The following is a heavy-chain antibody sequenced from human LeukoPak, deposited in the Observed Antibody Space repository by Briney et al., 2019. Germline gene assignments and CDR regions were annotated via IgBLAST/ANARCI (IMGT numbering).Heavy chain of an antibody. Sequence: SESLSLTCAVDGGSFSGYYWSCIRQPPGKGRGWIGEINHSGSTNYDPCLKSRVTISVDTSKNQFSRKLSSVTAADTAVYYCARGSSGHYYYYMEVWGKGTTVTVSS. CDR3: ARGSSGHYYYYMEV. D-gene: IGHD6-6*01. CDR1: GGSFSGYY. CDR2: INHSGST. V-gene: IGHV4-34*01. J-gene: IGHJ6*03.